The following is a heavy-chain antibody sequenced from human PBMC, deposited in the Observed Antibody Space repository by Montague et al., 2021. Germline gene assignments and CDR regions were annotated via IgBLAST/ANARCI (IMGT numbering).Heavy chain of an antibody. V-gene: IGHV3-9*01. CDR2: ISWNSGNI. Sequence: SLRLSCAASGFTFDDYAMHWVRQAPGKGLEWVSGISWNSGNIGYADSVKGQFTISRDNAKNSLYLQMNSLRAEDTALYYCAKDETRGYSYGTPDYWGQGTLVTVSS. CDR1: GFTFDDYA. CDR3: AKDETRGYSYGTPDY. D-gene: IGHD5-18*01. J-gene: IGHJ4*02.